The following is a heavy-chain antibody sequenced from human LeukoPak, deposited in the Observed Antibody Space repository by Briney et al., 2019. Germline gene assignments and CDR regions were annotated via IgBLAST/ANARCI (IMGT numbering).Heavy chain of an antibody. CDR2: MNPNSGVT. V-gene: IGHV1-2*02. CDR1: GYTFRDYG. CDR3: TRGAGTSWFDF. D-gene: IGHD2-2*01. Sequence: GASVKVSCKTSGYTFRDYGITWVRQAPGQGLEWVGWMNPNSGVTGYAQNFQGRVTMTRDTSISTAYMGLSSLTSDDTAVYYCTRGAGTSWFDFWGQGSLVTVSS. J-gene: IGHJ4*02.